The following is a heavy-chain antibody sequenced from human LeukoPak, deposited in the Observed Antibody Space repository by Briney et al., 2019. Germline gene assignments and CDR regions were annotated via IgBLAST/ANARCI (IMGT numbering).Heavy chain of an antibody. V-gene: IGHV4-59*01. CDR3: ASWGWLSFYYGMDV. D-gene: IGHD3-22*01. Sequence: SETLSLTCTVSGGSISSYYWSWIWQPPGKGLEWIGYIYYSGSTNYNPSLKSRVTISVDTSKNQFSLKLSSVTAADTAVYYCASWGWLSFYYGMDVWGQGTTVTVSS. CDR1: GGSISSYY. CDR2: IYYSGST. J-gene: IGHJ6*02.